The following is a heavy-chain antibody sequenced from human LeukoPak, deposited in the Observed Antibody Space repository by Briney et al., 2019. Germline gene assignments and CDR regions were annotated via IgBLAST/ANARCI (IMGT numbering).Heavy chain of an antibody. CDR3: ARKVGATNEDDY. V-gene: IGHV1-2*02. J-gene: IGHJ4*02. Sequence: VASVKVSCKASGYTFTGYYMHWVRQAPGQGLEWMGWINPNSGGTNYAQKFQGRVTMTRDTSISTAYMELSRLRSDDTAVYYCARKVGATNEDDYWGQGTLVTVSS. CDR1: GYTFTGYY. CDR2: INPNSGGT. D-gene: IGHD1-26*01.